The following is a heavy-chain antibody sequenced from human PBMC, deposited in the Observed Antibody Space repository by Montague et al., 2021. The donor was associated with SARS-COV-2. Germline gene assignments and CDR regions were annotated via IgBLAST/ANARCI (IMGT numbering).Heavy chain of an antibody. V-gene: IGHV4-31*03. CDR2: IFHTGRA. CDR3: ARVRLFYYLDY. Sequence: TLSLTCTVSGTSIRSGGYYWTWIRQHPGKGLEWIGYIFHTGRAYYNPSLETRVNISVDPSNNLFSLRLSSVTAADTAMYFCARVRLFYYLDYWGQGTLVTVSS. CDR1: GTSIRSGGYY. J-gene: IGHJ4*02. D-gene: IGHD2/OR15-2a*01.